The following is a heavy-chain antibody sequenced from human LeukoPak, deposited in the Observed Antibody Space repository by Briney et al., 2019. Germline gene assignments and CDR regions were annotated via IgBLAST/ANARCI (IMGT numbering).Heavy chain of an antibody. CDR1: GFTFNTYG. CDR3: ASSGYYYNWFDP. V-gene: IGHV3-30*03. D-gene: IGHD3-22*01. CDR2: ISYDGSNK. Sequence: GRSLRLSCAASGFTFNTYGMHWVRQAPGKGLEWVSVISYDGSNKYYADAVKGRVTISRDNSKNTLYLQMNSLRAEDTAVYYCASSGYYYNWFDPWGQGTLVTVSS. J-gene: IGHJ5*02.